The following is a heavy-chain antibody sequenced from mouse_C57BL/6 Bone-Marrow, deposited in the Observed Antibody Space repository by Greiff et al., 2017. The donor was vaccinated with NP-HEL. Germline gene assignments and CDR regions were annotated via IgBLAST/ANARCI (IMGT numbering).Heavy chain of an antibody. J-gene: IGHJ4*01. CDR1: GFTFSSYG. D-gene: IGHD2-3*01. V-gene: IGHV5-6*01. CDR2: ISSGGSYT. Sequence: EVNLVESGGDLVKPGGSLKLSCAASGFTFSSYGMSWVRQTPDKSLEWVATISSGGSYTYYPDSVKGRFTISRDNAKNTLYLQISSLKSEDTAKYYCARHIDDSYAMDYWGKGTSVTVSS. CDR3: ARHIDDSYAMDY.